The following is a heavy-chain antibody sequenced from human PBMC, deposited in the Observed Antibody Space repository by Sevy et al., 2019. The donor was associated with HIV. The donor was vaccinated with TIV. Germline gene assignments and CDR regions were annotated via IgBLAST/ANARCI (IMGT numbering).Heavy chain of an antibody. CDR1: GFTFSSYS. V-gene: IGHV3-48*02. CDR2: ISSSSSTI. J-gene: IGHJ4*02. D-gene: IGHD3-22*01. Sequence: GGSLRLSCAASGFTFSSYSMNWVRQAPGKGLEWVSYISSSSSTIYYADSVKGRFTISRDNAKNSLYLQMNSLRDEDTTVYYCARVGLSLHPHYYDSSRYQVVYWGQGTLVTDSS. CDR3: ARVGLSLHPHYYDSSRYQVVY.